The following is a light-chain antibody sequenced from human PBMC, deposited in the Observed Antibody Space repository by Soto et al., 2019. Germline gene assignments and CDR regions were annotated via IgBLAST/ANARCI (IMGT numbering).Light chain of an antibody. CDR3: QHYNSYPYS. CDR2: QAS. V-gene: IGKV1-5*03. Sequence: DIQMTQSPSTLSGSVGERVTITCRASQTINEWLAWYQQKIGKAPKVLIYQASTLASAVPSRFSGSGSGTTFTLTISSLQPDDSATYYCQHYNSYPYSFGQGTKLEI. CDR1: QTINEW. J-gene: IGKJ2*03.